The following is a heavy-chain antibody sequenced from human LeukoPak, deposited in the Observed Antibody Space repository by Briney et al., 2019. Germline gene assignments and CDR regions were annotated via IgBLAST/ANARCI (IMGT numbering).Heavy chain of an antibody. J-gene: IGHJ4*02. Sequence: PSETLSLTCSVSGGSITSSTYYWGWIRQPPGKGLEWIGTLHYSGGTYYSPSLESRVTISVDTSKNHVSLKLTSVTAADTAVYYCARHTRSGYNYGFTYFDYWGRGTLVTVSS. D-gene: IGHD5-18*01. V-gene: IGHV4-39*01. CDR1: GGSITSSTYY. CDR3: ARHTRSGYNYGFTYFDY. CDR2: LHYSGGT.